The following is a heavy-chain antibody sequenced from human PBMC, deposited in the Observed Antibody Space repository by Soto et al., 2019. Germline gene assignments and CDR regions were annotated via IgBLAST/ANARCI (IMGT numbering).Heavy chain of an antibody. Sequence: PSETLSLTCIVSGESLSSSSYYCVCILQPSGKGLEWIGSIYYSGRTYYNPSFKSRVTISIDTSKNQFSLKLSSVTATDTAVYYCARQRTTVVTQAYFDHWGQGALVTVSS. CDR3: ARQRTTVVTQAYFDH. V-gene: IGHV4-39*01. CDR2: IYYSGRT. D-gene: IGHD2-21*02. J-gene: IGHJ4*02. CDR1: GESLSSSSYY.